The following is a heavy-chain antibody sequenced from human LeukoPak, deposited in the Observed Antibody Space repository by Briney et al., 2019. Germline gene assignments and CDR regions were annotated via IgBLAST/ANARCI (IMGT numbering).Heavy chain of an antibody. CDR3: ARARYSSSWYRH. CDR1: GYTFTSYG. Sequence: ASVKVSCKASGYTFTSYGIIWVRQAPGQGPEWVEWISGYSGNTNYAQKLQGRVTMTTDASTSTAYMELRSLRSDDTAVYYCARARYSSSWYRHWGQRTPVTVSS. D-gene: IGHD6-13*01. CDR2: ISGYSGNT. J-gene: IGHJ4*02. V-gene: IGHV1-18*01.